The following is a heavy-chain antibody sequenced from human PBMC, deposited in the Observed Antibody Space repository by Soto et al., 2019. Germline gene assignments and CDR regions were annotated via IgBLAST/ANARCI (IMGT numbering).Heavy chain of an antibody. D-gene: IGHD3-22*01. CDR3: AREGSGSYLVL. CDR2: INPSDGTS. V-gene: IGHV1-46*01. CDR1: GYSLTGYY. Sequence: ASVKVSCKASGYSLTGYYSHWVRQAPGQGLEWMGRINPSDGTSAYTQQFQGRFFMTRDTSTGTVFMELNSLKSQDTSLYFCAREGSGSYLVLWGQGTLVTLSS. J-gene: IGHJ4*02.